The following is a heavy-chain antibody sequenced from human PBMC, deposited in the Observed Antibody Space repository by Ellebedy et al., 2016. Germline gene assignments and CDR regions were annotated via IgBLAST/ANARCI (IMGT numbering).Heavy chain of an antibody. D-gene: IGHD2-15*01. CDR1: GLTVSTNY. CDR3: ARGVGSGWFDP. V-gene: IGHV3-53*01. J-gene: IGHJ5*02. Sequence: GESLKISCAASGLTVSTNYMKWVRQAPGKGLEWVSAIFSDGNTHYADSVKGRFTISRDNSKNTLYLQMNSLRAEDTAVYYCARGVGSGWFDPWGQGTLVTVSS. CDR2: IFSDGNT.